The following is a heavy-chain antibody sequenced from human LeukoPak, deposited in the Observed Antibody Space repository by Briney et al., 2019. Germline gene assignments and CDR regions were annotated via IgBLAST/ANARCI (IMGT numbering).Heavy chain of an antibody. D-gene: IGHD3-22*01. J-gene: IGHJ4*02. Sequence: PGRSLRLSCAASGFTFSSYGMHWVRQAPGKGLGWVAIISYNGSNKYYADSVKGRFTISRDNSKNTLYLQMNSLRAEDTAVYYCAKDPYYSDSSGYPDYWGQGTLVTVSS. CDR1: GFTFSSYG. CDR3: AKDPYYSDSSGYPDY. V-gene: IGHV3-30*18. CDR2: ISYNGSNK.